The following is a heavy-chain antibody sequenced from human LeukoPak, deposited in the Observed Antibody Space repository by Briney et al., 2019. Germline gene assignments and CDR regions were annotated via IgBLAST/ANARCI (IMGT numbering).Heavy chain of an antibody. CDR3: ARDQLAAAGIPPDY. V-gene: IGHV3-30-3*01. J-gene: IGHJ4*02. D-gene: IGHD6-13*01. CDR2: ISYDGSNK. CDR1: GFTFSSYA. Sequence: GGSLRLSCAASGFTFSSYAMHWVRQAPGKGLEWVAVISYDGSNKYYADSVKGRFTISRDNSKNTLYLQMNSLRAEDTAVYYCARDQLAAAGIPPDYWGQGTLVTVSS.